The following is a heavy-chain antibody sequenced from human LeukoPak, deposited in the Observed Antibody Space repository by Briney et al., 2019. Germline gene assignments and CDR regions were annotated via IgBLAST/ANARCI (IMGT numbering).Heavy chain of an antibody. D-gene: IGHD3-10*01. CDR1: GFTFDDYA. Sequence: PGGSLRLSCAASGFTFDDYAMHWVRQAPGKGLEWVSGISWNSGSIGYADSVKGRFTISRDNAKNSLYLQMNSLRAEDTALYYCAKSATVWFGGFDYWGQGTLVTVSS. V-gene: IGHV3-9*01. CDR2: ISWNSGSI. CDR3: AKSATVWFGGFDY. J-gene: IGHJ4*02.